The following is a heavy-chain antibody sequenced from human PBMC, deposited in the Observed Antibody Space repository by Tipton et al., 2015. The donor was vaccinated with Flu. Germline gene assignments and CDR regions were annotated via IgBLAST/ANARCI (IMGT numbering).Heavy chain of an antibody. J-gene: IGHJ5*01. Sequence: TLSLTCTVSGDSVRSSYYWAWIRQPPGRGLEWIGNINHNGNTYHNASLRSRVTISVDTSRNHFSLKLSSVTAADTAVYYCARRDFSNFVSDPKNWFDPWGQGTLVTVSS. D-gene: IGHD4-11*01. CDR1: GDSVRSSYY. CDR2: INHNGNT. CDR3: ARRDFSNFVSDPKNWFDP. V-gene: IGHV4-38-2*02.